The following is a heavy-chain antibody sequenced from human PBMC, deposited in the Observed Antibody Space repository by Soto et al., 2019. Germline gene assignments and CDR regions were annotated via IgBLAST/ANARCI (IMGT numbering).Heavy chain of an antibody. V-gene: IGHV1-46*01. CDR2: INPSGGST. D-gene: IGHD2-21*02. Sequence: ASVKVSCKASGYTFTSYYMHWVRQAPGQGFEWMGIINPSGGSTSYAQKFQGRVTMTRDTSTSTVYMELSSLRSEDTAVYYCARDRWGYCGTDCYPLDVWGQGTTVTVSS. CDR1: GYTFTSYY. CDR3: ARDRWGYCGTDCYPLDV. J-gene: IGHJ6*01.